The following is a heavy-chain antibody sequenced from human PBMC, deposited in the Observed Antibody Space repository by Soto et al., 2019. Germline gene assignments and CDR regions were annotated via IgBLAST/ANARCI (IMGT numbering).Heavy chain of an antibody. J-gene: IGHJ6*02. Sequence: SVKVSCKASGGTFSSYAISWVRQAPGQGLVWMGGIIPIFGTANYAQKFQGRVTITADESTSTAYMELSSLRSEDTAVYYCARGGGYSGYEGHYYYYGMDVWGQGTTVTVSS. CDR3: ARGGGYSGYEGHYYYYGMDV. CDR1: GGTFSSYA. V-gene: IGHV1-69*13. D-gene: IGHD5-12*01. CDR2: IIPIFGTA.